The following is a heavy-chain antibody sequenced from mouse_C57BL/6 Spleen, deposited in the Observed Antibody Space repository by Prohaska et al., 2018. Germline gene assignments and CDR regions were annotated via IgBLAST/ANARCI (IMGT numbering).Heavy chain of an antibody. V-gene: IGHV1-15*01. Sequence: QVQLQQSGSELVRPGASVSLSCKASGYTFTDYEMHWVKQTPVHGLEWIGAIDPETGGTAYNQKFKGKAILTADKSSSTAYMELRRLTSEDSGVYYCTRSNYNGRSRSCFGVWGTGTTVTVAS. CDR3: TRSNYNGRSRSCFGV. D-gene: IGHD1-1*01. J-gene: IGHJ1*03. CDR2: IDPETGGT. CDR1: GYTFTDYE.